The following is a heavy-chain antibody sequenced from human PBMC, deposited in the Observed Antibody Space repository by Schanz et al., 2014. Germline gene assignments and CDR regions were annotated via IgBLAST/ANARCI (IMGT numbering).Heavy chain of an antibody. Sequence: QVQLVESGGGWVQPGGSLRLSCASSGFSFTTYAMTWIRQAPGKGLEWLSYISDSGTYTNYADSVKGRFTISRDNAKSSLYLQMNRLRVEDTAVYYCAASSGWHPSTDYWGQGTLVTVSS. J-gene: IGHJ4*02. CDR1: GFSFTTYA. D-gene: IGHD6-19*01. CDR2: ISDSGTYT. CDR3: AASSGWHPSTDY. V-gene: IGHV3-11*05.